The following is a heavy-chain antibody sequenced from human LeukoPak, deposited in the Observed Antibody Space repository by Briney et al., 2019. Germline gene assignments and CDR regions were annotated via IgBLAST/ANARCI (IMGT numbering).Heavy chain of an antibody. D-gene: IGHD3-22*01. V-gene: IGHV3-9*03. CDR1: GFTFDDYA. Sequence: GGSLRLSCAASGFTFDDYAMHWVRQAPGKGLEWVSGIGWNSGTIAYADSVKGRFTISRDNAKNSLHLQMNSLRAEDMALYYCAKGTYYYDSSGPPDYFDYWGQGTLVTVSS. CDR3: AKGTYYYDSSGPPDYFDY. J-gene: IGHJ4*02. CDR2: IGWNSGTI.